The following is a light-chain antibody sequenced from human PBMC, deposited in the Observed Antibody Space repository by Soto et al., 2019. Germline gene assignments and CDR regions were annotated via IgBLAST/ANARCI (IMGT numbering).Light chain of an antibody. CDR1: ETISTN. CDR2: GSS. V-gene: IGKV3-15*01. Sequence: IVLTQSPATLSVSPGVRATLSCRATETISTNLAWFQRKPGQPPSPLIYGSSTRATGVPDRFSGSGSGTEFTLIISSLQSEDVALYYCQQYSNWPPAITFGQGTRLQIK. J-gene: IGKJ5*01. CDR3: QQYSNWPPAIT.